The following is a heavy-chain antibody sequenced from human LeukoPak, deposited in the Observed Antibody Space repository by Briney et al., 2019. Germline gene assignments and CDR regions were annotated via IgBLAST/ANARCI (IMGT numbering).Heavy chain of an antibody. J-gene: IGHJ6*02. CDR2: MNPNSGNT. D-gene: IGHD6-13*01. CDR1: GYTFTSYD. CDR3: ARAYSSSWSXYYYGMXV. V-gene: IGHV1-8*01. Sequence: ASVKVSCKASGYTFTSYDINWVRQATGQGLEWMGWMNPNSGNTGYAQKFQGRVTMTRNTSISTAYMELSSLRSEDTAVYYCARAYSSSWSXYYYGMXVWGQGTTVTV.